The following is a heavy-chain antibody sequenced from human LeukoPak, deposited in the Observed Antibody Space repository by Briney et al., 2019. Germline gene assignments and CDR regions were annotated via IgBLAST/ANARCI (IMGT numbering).Heavy chain of an antibody. D-gene: IGHD2-8*01. CDR1: GYSISSGYS. CDR2: ITHTGTT. Sequence: KPSETLSLTCAVSGYSISSGYSWVWIRQPPGKGLEWIGSITHTGTTYYNPSLKSRVTISVDTSKNQFSLRLSSVTAADTAVYYCARNVSAGYFDYWGQGTLVTVSS. V-gene: IGHV4-38-2*01. J-gene: IGHJ4*02. CDR3: ARNVSAGYFDY.